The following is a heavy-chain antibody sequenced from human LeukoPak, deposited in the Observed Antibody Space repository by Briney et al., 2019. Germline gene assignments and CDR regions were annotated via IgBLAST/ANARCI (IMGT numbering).Heavy chain of an antibody. J-gene: IGHJ4*02. D-gene: IGHD6-13*01. CDR2: IYYSGST. Sequence: SETLSLTRTVSSGSVNSGSYYWNWIRQPPGKGLEWIGYIYYSGSTNYNPSLKSRVTISVDTAKNQLSLKLSSVTAADTAVYYCARRAGYTGSWYEYWGQGTLVTVSS. CDR1: SGSVNSGSYY. CDR3: ARRAGYTGSWYEY. V-gene: IGHV4-61*01.